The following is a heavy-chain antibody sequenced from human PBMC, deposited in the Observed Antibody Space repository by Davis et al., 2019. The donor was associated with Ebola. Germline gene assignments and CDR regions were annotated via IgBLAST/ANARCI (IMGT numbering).Heavy chain of an antibody. J-gene: IGHJ3*02. CDR1: GYTFTSYG. CDR2: ISAYNGNT. D-gene: IGHD6-19*01. V-gene: IGHV1-18*01. CDR3: ATDIAVAAPRAFDI. Sequence: AASVKVSCKASGYTFTSYGISWVRQAPGQGLEWMGWISAYNGNTNYAQKFQDRVTITRDRSMSTAYMELSSLRSEDTAMYYCATDIAVAAPRAFDIWGQGTMVTVSS.